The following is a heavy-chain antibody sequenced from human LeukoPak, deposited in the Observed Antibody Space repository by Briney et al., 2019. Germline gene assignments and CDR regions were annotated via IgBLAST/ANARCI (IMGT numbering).Heavy chain of an antibody. CDR3: ARVLEMATLSNYFDY. CDR1: GYTFTGYY. D-gene: IGHD5-24*01. J-gene: IGHJ4*01. V-gene: IGHV1-2*02. Sequence: ASVKVSCKASGYTFTGYYMHWVRQAPGQGLEWMGWVNPNSGGTNYAQKSQGRLTMTRDPSISTAYMEPSRRRSDDTAVYYCARVLEMATLSNYFDYWGQEPWSPSPQ. CDR2: VNPNSGGT.